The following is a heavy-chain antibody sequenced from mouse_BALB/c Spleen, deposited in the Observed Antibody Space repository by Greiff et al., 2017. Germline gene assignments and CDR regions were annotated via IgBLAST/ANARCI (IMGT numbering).Heavy chain of an antibody. D-gene: IGHD1-1*01. V-gene: IGHV2-9*02. CDR1: GFSLTSYG. J-gene: IGHJ4*01. CDR2: IWAGGST. CDR3: ARDDYYGSHYYAMDY. Sequence: VKLVESGPGLVAPSQSLSITCTVSGFSLTSYGVHWVRQPPGKGLEWLGVIWAGGSTNYNSALMSRLSISKDNSKSQVFLKMNSLQTDDTAMYYCARDDYYGSHYYAMDYWGQGPSVTVSS.